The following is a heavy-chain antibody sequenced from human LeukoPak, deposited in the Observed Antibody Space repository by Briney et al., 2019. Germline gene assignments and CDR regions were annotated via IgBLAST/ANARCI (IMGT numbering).Heavy chain of an antibody. D-gene: IGHD6-19*01. CDR2: IYTSGST. V-gene: IGHV4-61*02. CDR3: AREPDSSGWGFDY. Sequence: SQTLSLTCTVSGGSISSGSYYWSWIRQPAGKGLEWFGRIYTSGSTNYNPSLKSRVTISVDTSKNQFSLKLSSVTAADTAVYYCAREPDSSGWGFDYWGQGTLVTVSS. J-gene: IGHJ4*02. CDR1: GGSISSGSYY.